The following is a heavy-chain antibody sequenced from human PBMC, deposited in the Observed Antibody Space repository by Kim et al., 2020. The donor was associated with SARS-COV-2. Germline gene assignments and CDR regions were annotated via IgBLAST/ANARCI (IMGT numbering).Heavy chain of an antibody. CDR1: GFTFSTYG. Sequence: GGSLRLSCVVSGFTFSTYGMHWVRQAPGKGLEWAAFISNDGNKKDYTDSVKGRFTISRDNSKNTLYLQMTSLRVEDTAVYYCAVTGWNIDSWGQGILVTVSS. CDR2: ISNDGNKK. D-gene: IGHD1-1*01. J-gene: IGHJ4*02. V-gene: IGHV3-30*03. CDR3: AVTGWNIDS.